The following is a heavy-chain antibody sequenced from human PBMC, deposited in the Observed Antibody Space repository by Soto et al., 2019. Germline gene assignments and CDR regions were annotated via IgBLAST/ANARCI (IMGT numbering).Heavy chain of an antibody. CDR2: VHYSGNT. CDR1: GDSVIRDHYY. J-gene: IGHJ4*02. V-gene: IGHV4-39*01. D-gene: IGHD3-16*01. Sequence: QLQLQESGPGLVKPSETLSLSCTVSGDSVIRDHYYWAWVRQPPGKGLEWIGNVHYSGNTYQTPSLKSRVTIFVDTSSNQVSLKLTSVTAADTSVYYCARQGGNKFDYWGQGTLVTVSS. CDR3: ARQGGNKFDY.